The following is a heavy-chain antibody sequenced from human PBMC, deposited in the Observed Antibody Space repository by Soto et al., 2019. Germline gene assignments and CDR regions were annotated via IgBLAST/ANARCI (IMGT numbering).Heavy chain of an antibody. Sequence: GSRIRQPPGKGLEWIGYIYYSGSTNYNPCLKSRVTISVDTSKNQFSLKLRSVTAADMAVYYGARRYSRRCHFWGQGTPVS. D-gene: IGHD6-13*01. V-gene: IGHV4-59*08. CDR2: IYYSGST. CDR3: ARRYSRRCHF. J-gene: IGHJ4*02.